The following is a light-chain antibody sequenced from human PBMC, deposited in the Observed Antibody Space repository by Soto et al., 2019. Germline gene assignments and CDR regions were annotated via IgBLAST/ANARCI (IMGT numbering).Light chain of an antibody. J-gene: IGKJ4*01. Sequence: PGDRATLACRASHPVANFLAWYQKKAGQAARLLIYDVSNSATGIPARFSGSGSGTDFTLTISSLEPEDFAVYYCQQRGNWPPTFGGGTKVEIK. V-gene: IGKV3-11*01. CDR3: QQRGNWPPT. CDR1: HPVANF. CDR2: DVS.